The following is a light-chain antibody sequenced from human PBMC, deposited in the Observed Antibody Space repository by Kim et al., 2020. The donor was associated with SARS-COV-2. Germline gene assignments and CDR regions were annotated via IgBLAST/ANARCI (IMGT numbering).Light chain of an antibody. J-gene: IGLJ3*02. CDR2: ENG. Sequence: KPVTTSCTRSSGGIASNYVQWYQQRPGSAPTTVIYENGQRPSGVPDRFSGSIDSSSNSASLTISGLKTEDEADYYCQSYDDNNQVVFGGGTQLTVL. V-gene: IGLV6-57*03. CDR3: QSYDDNNQVV. CDR1: SGGIASNY.